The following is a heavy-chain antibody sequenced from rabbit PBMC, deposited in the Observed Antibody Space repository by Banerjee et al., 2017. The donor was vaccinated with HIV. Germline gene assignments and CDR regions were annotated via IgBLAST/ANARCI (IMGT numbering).Heavy chain of an antibody. CDR1: GIDFSSYYW. J-gene: IGHJ4*01. CDR2: IYTGSGTT. V-gene: IGHV1S45*01. D-gene: IGHD1-1*01. CDR3: ARAYGSSSGYDL. Sequence: QEQLEESGGDLVKPGASLTLTCTASGIDFSSYYWICWVRQAPGKGLELIACIYTGSGTTYYATWAKGRFTISKTSSTTVTLQMTSLTAADTATHFCARAYGSSSGYDLWGQGTLVTVS.